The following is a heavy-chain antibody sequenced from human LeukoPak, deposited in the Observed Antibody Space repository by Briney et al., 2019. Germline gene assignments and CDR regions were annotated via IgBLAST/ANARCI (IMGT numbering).Heavy chain of an antibody. V-gene: IGHV3-7*03. CDR2: IKQDGSAK. CDR1: GFTFSSYG. CDR3: ARDNGWSADF. D-gene: IGHD2-15*01. Sequence: GGSLRLSCAASGFTFSSYGMHWVRQAPGKGLEWVANIKQDGSAKPYVDSVKGRFTISRDNAKNSLFLQMNSLRAEDTAVYYCARDNGWSADFWGQGTLVTVSS. J-gene: IGHJ4*02.